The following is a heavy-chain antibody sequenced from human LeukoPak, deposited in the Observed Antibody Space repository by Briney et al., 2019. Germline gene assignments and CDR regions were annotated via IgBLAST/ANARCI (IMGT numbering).Heavy chain of an antibody. CDR2: IDSGGST. CDR1: GFTVSSNY. CDR3: AKARSGSANWALQIFDN. V-gene: IGHV3-53*01. D-gene: IGHD1-1*01. J-gene: IGHJ4*02. Sequence: PGGSLRLSCAASGFTVSSNYMSWVRQAPGKGLEWVSVIDSGGSTYYADSVKGRFTISRDNSNNTLYVQMNSLRAEDTAVYYCAKARSGSANWALQIFDNWGQGTLVTVSS.